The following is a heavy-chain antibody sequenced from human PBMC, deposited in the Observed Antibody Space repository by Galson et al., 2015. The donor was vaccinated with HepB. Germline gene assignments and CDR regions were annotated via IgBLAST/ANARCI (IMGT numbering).Heavy chain of an antibody. CDR1: GYTFTSYG. D-gene: IGHD3-22*01. V-gene: IGHV1-18*04. CDR2: ISAYNGNT. Sequence: SVKVSCKASGYTFTSYGISWVRQAPGQGLEWIGWISAYNGNTNYAQKLQGRVTMTTDTSTSTAYMELRSLRSDDTAVYYCARVEGYYYDTRIRGAFDIWGQGTMVTVSS. CDR3: ARVEGYYYDTRIRGAFDI. J-gene: IGHJ3*02.